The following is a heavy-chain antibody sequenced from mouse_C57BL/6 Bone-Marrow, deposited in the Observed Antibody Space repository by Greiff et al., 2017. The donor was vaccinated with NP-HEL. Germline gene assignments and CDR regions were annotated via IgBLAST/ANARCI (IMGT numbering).Heavy chain of an antibody. CDR3: ARFRLLRFYYAMDY. J-gene: IGHJ4*01. V-gene: IGHV8-8*01. D-gene: IGHD1-1*01. CDR2: IWWDDDK. CDR1: GFSLSTFGMG. Sequence: QVTLKVCGPGILQPSQTLSLTCSFSGFSLSTFGMGVGWIRQPSGKGLEWLAHIWWDDDKYYNPALKSRLTISKDTSKNQVFLKIANVDTADTATYYCARFRLLRFYYAMDYWGQGTSVTVSS.